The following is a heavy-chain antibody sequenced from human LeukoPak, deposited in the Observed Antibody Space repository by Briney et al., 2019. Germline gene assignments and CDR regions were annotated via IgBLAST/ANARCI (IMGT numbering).Heavy chain of an antibody. CDR2: IKQDGSEK. V-gene: IGHV3-7*03. CDR3: AKGGYSNGRYYYYYMDV. D-gene: IGHD5-18*01. J-gene: IGHJ6*03. Sequence: GGSLRLSCAASGFTFSSYWMSWVRQAPGKGLEWVANIKQDGSEKYYVDSVKGRFTTSRDNSKNTLYLQMNSLRAEDTAVYYCAKGGYSNGRYYYYYMDVWGEGTTVTVSS. CDR1: GFTFSSYW.